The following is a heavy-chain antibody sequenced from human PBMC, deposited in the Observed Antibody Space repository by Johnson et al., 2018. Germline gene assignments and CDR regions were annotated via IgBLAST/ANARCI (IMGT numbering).Heavy chain of an antibody. D-gene: IGHD3-3*01. CDR1: GLSITNYA. CDR3: ARVPNPILPFLEDPM. CDR2: ISGSGGAR. V-gene: IGHV3-23*01. Sequence: VQSGGSLRLSSAASGLSITNYAMIWVRQAPGKGLEWVSGISGSGGARNYLESVKGGFTISRDNSKNTLFLQMSDLRPEDTALYYCARVPNPILPFLEDPMWGQGTGVTVSS. J-gene: IGHJ3*01.